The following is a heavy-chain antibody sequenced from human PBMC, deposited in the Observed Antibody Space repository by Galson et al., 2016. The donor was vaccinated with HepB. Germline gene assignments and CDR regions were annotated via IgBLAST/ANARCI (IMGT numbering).Heavy chain of an antibody. J-gene: IGHJ5*01. V-gene: IGHV4-39*01. CDR3: ARRRDTNIGRNWFDS. CDR2: IYYSGNT. D-gene: IGHD2/OR15-2a*01. CDR1: GGSISSSSYY. Sequence: SETLSLTCTVSGGSISSSSYYWDWIRQPPGKGLEWIGSIYYSGNTYYNPSLKSRVTISVDTSKNQFSLKLSSVTAADTAVYYCARRRDTNIGRNWFDSWGQGTLVTVSS.